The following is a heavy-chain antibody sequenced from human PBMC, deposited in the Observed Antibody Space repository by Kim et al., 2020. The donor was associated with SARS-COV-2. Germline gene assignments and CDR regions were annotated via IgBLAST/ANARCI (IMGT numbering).Heavy chain of an antibody. CDR2: ISGDGAAT. V-gene: IGHV3-43*02. CDR1: GMNFDEFA. D-gene: IGHD3-3*01. Sequence: GGSLRLSCAAYGMNFDEFAMHWVRQVPGMGLEWVSLISGDGAATLYSDSVKGRFTVSRDNTQNSLILQMNNLRREDTGLYFCASLGQGDYDFWSANFD. J-gene: IGHJ4*01. CDR3: ASLGQGDYDFWSANFD.